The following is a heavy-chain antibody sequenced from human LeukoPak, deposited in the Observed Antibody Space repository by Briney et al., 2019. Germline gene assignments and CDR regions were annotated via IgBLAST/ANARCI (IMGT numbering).Heavy chain of an antibody. V-gene: IGHV3-30*05. D-gene: IGHD3-3*01. CDR1: GFTFSSYG. Sequence: PGRSLRLSCAASGFTFSSYGMHWVRQAPGKGLEWVAVISYDGSNKYYADSVKGRFTISRDNSKNTLYLQMNSLRAEDTAVYYCARGNYDFWSGHIQYYYYYMDVWGKGTTVTVSS. J-gene: IGHJ6*03. CDR2: ISYDGSNK. CDR3: ARGNYDFWSGHIQYYYYYMDV.